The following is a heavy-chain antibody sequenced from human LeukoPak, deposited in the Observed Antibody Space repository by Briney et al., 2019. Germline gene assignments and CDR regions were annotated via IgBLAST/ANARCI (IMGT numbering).Heavy chain of an antibody. D-gene: IGHD2-15*01. V-gene: IGHV3-23*01. J-gene: IGHJ4*02. Sequence: GGSLRLSCAASGFTFSSYAMGWVRQAPGKGLEWVSAISGSGGSTYYADSVKGRFTISRDNSKNTLYLQMNSLRAEDTAVYYCAKAGDCSGGSCYLAFDYWGQGTLVTVSS. CDR1: GFTFSSYA. CDR2: ISGSGGST. CDR3: AKAGDCSGGSCYLAFDY.